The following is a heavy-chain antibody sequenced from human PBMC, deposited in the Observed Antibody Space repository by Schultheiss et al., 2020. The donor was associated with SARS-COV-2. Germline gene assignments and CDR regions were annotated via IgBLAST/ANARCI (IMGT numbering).Heavy chain of an antibody. CDR3: TTSGYSSPPPSKY. V-gene: IGHV3-49*04. CDR2: IRSKAHGGTT. D-gene: IGHD6-13*01. J-gene: IGHJ4*02. Sequence: GESLKISCTASGFTFGDYAMSWVRQAPGKGLEWVGFIRSKAHGGTTDYAAPVKGRFTISRDDSKNTLYLQMNSLKTEDTAVYYCTTSGYSSPPPSKYWGQGTLVTVSS. CDR1: GFTFGDYA.